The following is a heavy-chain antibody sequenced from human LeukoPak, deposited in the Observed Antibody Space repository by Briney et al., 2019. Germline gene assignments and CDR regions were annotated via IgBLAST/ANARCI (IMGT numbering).Heavy chain of an antibody. CDR3: AKGQLGQWLVQDGDYFDY. Sequence: GGSLRLSCATPGFTFSNFGMNWVRQAPGKGLEWVAIISYDGDHRYNAQSVKGRFTISRDNSKNTLYLQMNSLRAEATAVYSCAKGQLGQWLVQDGDYFDYWGQGTLVTVSS. V-gene: IGHV3-30*18. J-gene: IGHJ4*02. CDR2: ISYDGDHR. D-gene: IGHD6-19*01. CDR1: GFTFSNFG.